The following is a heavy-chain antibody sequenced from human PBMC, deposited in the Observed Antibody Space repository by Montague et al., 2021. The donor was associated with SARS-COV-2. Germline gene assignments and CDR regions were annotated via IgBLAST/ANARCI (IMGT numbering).Heavy chain of an antibody. J-gene: IGHJ6*02. CDR2: IYHSGNT. CDR3: ARDLLPPRTAIKTNFFGLDV. V-gene: IGHV4-59*01. D-gene: IGHD2-21*02. Sequence: SETLSLTCTVPGGFISSSYWSWIRQPLGKGLEWIRYIYHSGNTNYNPSLKSRVTISIDTSMNQFSLSLSSMTAADTAVYFCARDLLPPRTAIKTNFFGLDVWGQGTTVIVSS. CDR1: GGFISSSY.